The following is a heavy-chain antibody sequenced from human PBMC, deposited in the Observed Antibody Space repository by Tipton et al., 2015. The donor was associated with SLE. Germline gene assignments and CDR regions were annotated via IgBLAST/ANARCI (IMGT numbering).Heavy chain of an antibody. CDR3: ARDQGVFDI. CDR1: GFTFSSYG. CDR2: IPYDGSNK. V-gene: IGHV3-30*04. J-gene: IGHJ3*02. D-gene: IGHD3-10*01. Sequence: SLRLSCAASGFTFSSYGIHWVRQAPGKGLEWVAVIPYDGSNKHYADSVKGRFTISRDNSKNTLYLQMNSLRAEDTAVYYCARDQGVFDIWGQGTMVTVSS.